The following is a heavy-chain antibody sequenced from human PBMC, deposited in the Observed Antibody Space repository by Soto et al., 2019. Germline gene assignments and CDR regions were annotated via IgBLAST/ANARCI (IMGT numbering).Heavy chain of an antibody. CDR2: IHYLGST. J-gene: IGHJ4*01. Sequence: SETLSLTCAVSGYSISSGYYWGWIRQPPGKGLEWIASIHYLGSTYQNPSLKRRVNISVDTSKNQFSLKFSSVTAADTAVYYCARVLGGSFYYFDSWGHGTLVTVS. V-gene: IGHV4-38-2*01. CDR1: GYSISSGYY. CDR3: ARVLGGSFYYFDS. D-gene: IGHD1-26*01.